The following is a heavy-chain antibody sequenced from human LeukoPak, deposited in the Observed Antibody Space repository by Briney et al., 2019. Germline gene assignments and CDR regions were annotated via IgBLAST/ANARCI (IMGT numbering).Heavy chain of an antibody. CDR2: ISGSGDST. V-gene: IGHV3-23*01. Sequence: GGSLRLSCAASGFTFSNYGMIWVRQAPGKGLEWVSSISGSGDSTYYADSVKGRFTISRDNSKNTVHLQMNSLRAEDTAIYYCAKGPHQHSSTPFDYWGQGTLVIVSS. J-gene: IGHJ4*02. CDR1: GFTFSNYG. CDR3: AKGPHQHSSTPFDY. D-gene: IGHD6-13*01.